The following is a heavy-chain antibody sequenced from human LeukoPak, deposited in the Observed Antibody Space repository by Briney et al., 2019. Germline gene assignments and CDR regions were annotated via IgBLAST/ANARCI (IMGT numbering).Heavy chain of an antibody. D-gene: IGHD3-3*01. J-gene: IGHJ4*02. CDR1: GGSFSGYY. Sequence: PSETLSLTCAVYGGSFSGYYWSWIRQPPGKGLEWIGEINHSGSTNYNPSLKSRVTISVDTSKNQFSLKLSSVTAADTAVYYCATRGRSGYGYWGQGTLVTVSS. CDR3: ATRGRSGYGY. V-gene: IGHV4-34*01. CDR2: INHSGST.